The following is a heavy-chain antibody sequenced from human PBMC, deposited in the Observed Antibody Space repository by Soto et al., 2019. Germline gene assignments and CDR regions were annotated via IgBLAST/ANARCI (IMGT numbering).Heavy chain of an antibody. CDR3: ASTTHNYGDYNYYYGMDV. J-gene: IGHJ6*02. CDR2: INACNGNT. D-gene: IGHD4-17*01. Sequence: GXAVKVSCKTSGCPFTSCVMHWVRQAPGQRLEWMGWINACNGNTKYSQKFQGRVTITRDTSASTAYMELSSLRSEDTAVYYCASTTHNYGDYNYYYGMDVWGQGTTVTVSS. V-gene: IGHV1-3*01. CDR1: GCPFTSCV.